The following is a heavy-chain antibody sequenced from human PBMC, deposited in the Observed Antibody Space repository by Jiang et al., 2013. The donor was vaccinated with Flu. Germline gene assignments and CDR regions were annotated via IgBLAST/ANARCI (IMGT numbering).Heavy chain of an antibody. CDR1: GYTFTGYY. J-gene: IGHJ5*02. V-gene: IGHV1-2*02. CDR3: AREPFSSSWHNWFDP. Sequence: GAEVKKPGASVKVSCKASGYTFTGYYMHWVRQAPGQGLEWMGWINPNSGGTNYAQKFQGRVTMTRDTSISTAYMELSRLRSDDTAVYYCAREPFSSSWHNWFDPWGQGTLVTVSS. CDR2: INPNSGGT. D-gene: IGHD6-13*01.